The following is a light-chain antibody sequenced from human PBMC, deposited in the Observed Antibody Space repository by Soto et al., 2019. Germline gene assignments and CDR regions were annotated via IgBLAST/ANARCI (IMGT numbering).Light chain of an antibody. Sequence: EIMLKHSPGTLSLSPGERATLSSSASQSVSSSYLAWYQQKPGQAPRLLIYGASSRATGIPDRFSGSGSGTDFTLTISRLEPEDFAVYYCQQYGSSPLTFGGGTKVDIK. CDR2: GAS. J-gene: IGKJ4*01. V-gene: IGKV3-20*01. CDR3: QQYGSSPLT. CDR1: QSVSSSY.